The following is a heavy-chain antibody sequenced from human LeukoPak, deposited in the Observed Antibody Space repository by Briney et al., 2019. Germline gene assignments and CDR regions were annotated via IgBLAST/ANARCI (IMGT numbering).Heavy chain of an antibody. V-gene: IGHV2-70*11. J-gene: IGHJ3*02. CDR3: PRVLSPQAAFDI. CDR1: GFSLSTSGMG. CDR2: IDWDNDK. Sequence: SGPTLVNPTQTLTLTCTFSGFSLSTSGMGANWIRQPPGKALEWLARIDWDNDKYYSTSLKTRLTISKDTSKNQVVLTMTNLDPVDTATYYCPRVLSPQAAFDIWGRGTLVTVSS.